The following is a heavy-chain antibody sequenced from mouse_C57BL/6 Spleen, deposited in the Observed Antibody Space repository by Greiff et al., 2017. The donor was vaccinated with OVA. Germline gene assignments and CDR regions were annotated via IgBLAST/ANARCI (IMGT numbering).Heavy chain of an antibody. V-gene: IGHV1-53*01. J-gene: IGHJ3*01. D-gene: IGHD2-3*01. CDR1: GYTFTSYW. Sequence: QVQLQQPGTDLVKPGASVKLSCKASGYTFTSYWMHWVKQRPGQGLEWIGNINPSNGGTNYNEKFKSKATLTVDKSSSTAYMQLSSLTSEDSAVYYCSRSGIYDGYYAYWGQGTLVTVSA. CDR2: INPSNGGT. CDR3: SRSGIYDGYYAY.